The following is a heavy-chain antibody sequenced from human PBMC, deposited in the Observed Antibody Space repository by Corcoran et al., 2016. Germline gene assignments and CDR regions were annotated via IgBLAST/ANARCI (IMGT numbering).Heavy chain of an antibody. CDR2: IIPIFGTA. CDR3: PRAVLSCCGGSCYPYYFDH. Sequence: QVQLVQSGAEVKKPGSSVKVSCKASGGTFSSYAISWVRQAPGQRLEWMRGIIPIFGTANYAQKFQGRVTITADKSTSTAYMELSSLRSEDTAVYYCPRAVLSCCGGSCYPYYFDHRGQGTLVPVSP. D-gene: IGHD2-15*01. J-gene: IGHJ4*02. CDR1: GGTFSSYA. V-gene: IGHV1-69*06.